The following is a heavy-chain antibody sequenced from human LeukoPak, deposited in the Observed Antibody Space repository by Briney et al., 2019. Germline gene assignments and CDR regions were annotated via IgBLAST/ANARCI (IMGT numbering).Heavy chain of an antibody. CDR3: ARDRLRDMIVVPRDY. CDR1: GFTFSSYS. D-gene: IGHD3-22*01. J-gene: IGHJ4*02. V-gene: IGHV3-21*01. Sequence: GGSLRLSCAASGFTFSSYSMNWVRQAPGKGLEWVSSISSSSSYIYYADSVKGRFTISRDNAENSLYLQMNSLRAEDTAVYYCARDRLRDMIVVPRDYWGQGTLVTVSS. CDR2: ISSSSSYI.